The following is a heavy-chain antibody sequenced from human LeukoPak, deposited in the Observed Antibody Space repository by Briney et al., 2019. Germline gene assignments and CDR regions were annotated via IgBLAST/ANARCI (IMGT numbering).Heavy chain of an antibody. CDR1: GFTFSTYA. CDR2: IIGSGVST. CDR3: AKAVYGSGAWYYYGMDV. Sequence: GRSLRLSCAASGFTFSTYAIIWVRHAPGQGLEWVSSIIGSGVSTSYTNSVKGRFNISRGNCNNTLYLQMNSLRAEDTDVYYCAKAVYGSGAWYYYGMDVWGQGTRVTVSS. J-gene: IGHJ6*02. D-gene: IGHD3-10*01. V-gene: IGHV3-23*01.